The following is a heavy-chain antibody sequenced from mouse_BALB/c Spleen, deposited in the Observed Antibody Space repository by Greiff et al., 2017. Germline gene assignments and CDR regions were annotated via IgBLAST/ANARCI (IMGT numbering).Heavy chain of an antibody. CDR3: ASTLNAMDY. J-gene: IGHJ4*01. D-gene: IGHD1-3*01. CDR2: INPGSGGT. Sequence: QVQLQQSGAELVRPGTSVKVSCKASGYAFTNYLIEWVKQRPGQGLEWIGVINPGSGGTNYNEKFKGKATLTADKSSSTAYMQLSSLTSDDSAVYFCASTLNAMDYWGQGTSVTVSS. CDR1: GYAFTNYL. V-gene: IGHV1-54*01.